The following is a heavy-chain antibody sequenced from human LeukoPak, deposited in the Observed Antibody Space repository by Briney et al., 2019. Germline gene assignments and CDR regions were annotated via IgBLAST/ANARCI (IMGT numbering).Heavy chain of an antibody. D-gene: IGHD2-15*01. CDR1: GGSFSGYY. Sequence: SETLSLTCAVYGGSFSGYYWSWIRQPPGKGLEWIGEINHSGSTNYNPSLKSRVTISVDTSKNQFSLKLSSVTAADTAVYYCARGCPPSRDIVVVVAAYLHGIHVDAFDIWGQGTMVTVSS. J-gene: IGHJ3*02. V-gene: IGHV4-34*01. CDR3: ARGCPPSRDIVVVVAAYLHGIHVDAFDI. CDR2: INHSGST.